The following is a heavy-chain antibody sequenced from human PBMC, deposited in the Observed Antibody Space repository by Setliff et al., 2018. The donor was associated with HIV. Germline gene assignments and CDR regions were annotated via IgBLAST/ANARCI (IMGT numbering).Heavy chain of an antibody. CDR3: ARDVAYTGYNSDS. CDR2: ISASNGQT. CDR1: GYRFTSYH. Sequence: GASVKVSCKASGYRFTSYHISWVRQAPGQGLEWLGRISASNGQTDYGHNYQGRLSMTTDSSTTTAYMELASLRIDDTAVYYCARDVAYTGYNSDSWGQGTLVTVS. V-gene: IGHV1-18*01. J-gene: IGHJ5*01. D-gene: IGHD5-18*01.